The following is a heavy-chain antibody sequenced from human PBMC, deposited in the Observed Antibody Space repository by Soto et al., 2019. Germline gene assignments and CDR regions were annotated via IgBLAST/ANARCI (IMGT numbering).Heavy chain of an antibody. CDR1: GYSISSGYY. Sequence: PWGTLSLTCAVSGYSISSGYYWGWIRQPPGKGLEWIGSIYHSGSTYYNPSLKSRVTISLDTSKNQFSLKLSSVTAADTAVYYCARAPGDLLYYFDYWGPGSLVTVSS. CDR2: IYHSGST. V-gene: IGHV4-38-2*01. J-gene: IGHJ4*02. D-gene: IGHD7-27*01. CDR3: ARAPGDLLYYFDY.